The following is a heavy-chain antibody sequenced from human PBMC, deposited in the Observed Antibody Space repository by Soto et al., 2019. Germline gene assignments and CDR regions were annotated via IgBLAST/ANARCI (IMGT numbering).Heavy chain of an antibody. J-gene: IGHJ4*02. V-gene: IGHV4-4*07. CDR2: IFSSGST. Sequence: SETLSLTCTVSGGSINTFYWSWVRQPAGKGLEWIGRIFSSGSTSFNPSLESRVAMSVDTSKNHFSLNLSSVTAADMAVYYCAREGSYSVYNFAHGIQLWSFDFWGQGALVTVSS. CDR3: AREGSYSVYNFAHGIQLWSFDF. D-gene: IGHD5-12*01. CDR1: GGSINTFY.